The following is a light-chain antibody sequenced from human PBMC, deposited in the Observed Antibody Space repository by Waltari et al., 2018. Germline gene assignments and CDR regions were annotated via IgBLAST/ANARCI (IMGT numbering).Light chain of an antibody. CDR2: DAS. CDR1: QSISNK. CDR3: QQYNSWPYT. Sequence: EIVMTQSPATLSVSPGERAILSCRASQSISNKLAWYQQKPGQAPRLLIYDASTRATGIPATFSGRVSGTEFTLTISSLQSEDFVVYYCQQYNSWPYTFGQGTKLEIK. J-gene: IGKJ2*01. V-gene: IGKV3-15*01.